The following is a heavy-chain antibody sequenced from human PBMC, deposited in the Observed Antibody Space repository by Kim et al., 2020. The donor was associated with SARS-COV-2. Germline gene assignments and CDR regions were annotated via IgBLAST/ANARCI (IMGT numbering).Heavy chain of an antibody. D-gene: IGHD3-10*01. CDR3: ASSSYGSGINWFDP. J-gene: IGHJ5*02. Sequence: ADSVKGRFTISRDNSKNTLYLQMNSLRAEDTAVYYCASSSYGSGINWFDPWGQGTLVTVSS. V-gene: IGHV3-30*01.